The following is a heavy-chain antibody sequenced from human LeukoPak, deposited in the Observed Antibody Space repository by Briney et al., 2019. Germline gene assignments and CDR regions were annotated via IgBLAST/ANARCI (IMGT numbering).Heavy chain of an antibody. J-gene: IGHJ6*02. CDR3: ARHSDGWYWGGSGMDV. V-gene: IGHV4-34*01. CDR2: INHSGST. D-gene: IGHD6-19*01. CDR1: GGSFSGYY. Sequence: SETLSLTCAVYGGSFSGYYWSWIRQPPGKGLEWIGEINHSGSTNYNPSLKSRVTISVDTSKDQFSLKLSSVTAADTAVYYCARHSDGWYWGGSGMDVWGQGTTVIVSS.